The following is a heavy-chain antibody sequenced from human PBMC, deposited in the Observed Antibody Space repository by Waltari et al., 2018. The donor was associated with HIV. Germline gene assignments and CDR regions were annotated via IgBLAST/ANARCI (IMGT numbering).Heavy chain of an antibody. Sequence: QVHLEESGGRVVQPGRSLRLNCVASGFTFGTSGLHWVRQAPGKGLEWVAVISYNGLNKYYVDSVKGRFTISRDNSNSTLFLQMSSLRPDDTAVYYCAKDLVTRGSFYFYGMHVWGQGTTVTVSS. CDR2: ISYNGLNK. CDR3: AKDLVTRGSFYFYGMHV. V-gene: IGHV3-30*18. D-gene: IGHD2-15*01. CDR1: GFTFGTSG. J-gene: IGHJ6*02.